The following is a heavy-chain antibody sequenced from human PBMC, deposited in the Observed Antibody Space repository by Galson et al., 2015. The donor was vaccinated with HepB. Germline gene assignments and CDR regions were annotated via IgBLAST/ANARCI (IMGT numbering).Heavy chain of an antibody. D-gene: IGHD3-16*01. CDR2: FSGTTSTI. CDR1: GLTFSSSY. Sequence: SLRLSCAVSGLTFSSSYMAWVRQAPGKGLEWVSSFSGTTSTINYVDSVKGRFTISRDNAKHSLYLQMNSLRDEDTAVYYCARGRLTAEGYDYWGQVSLGAASS. V-gene: IGHV3-48*02. CDR3: ARGRLTAEGYDY. J-gene: IGHJ4*02.